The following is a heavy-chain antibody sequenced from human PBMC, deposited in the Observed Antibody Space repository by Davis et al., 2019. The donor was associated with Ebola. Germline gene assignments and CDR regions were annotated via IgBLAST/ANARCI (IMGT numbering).Heavy chain of an antibody. V-gene: IGHV3-74*01. CDR3: ATRRTPYGLDV. D-gene: IGHD6-6*01. Sequence: PGGSLRLSCAAFAFNFGTYGMHCVRHAPGKGLVWVSRINSDGSTRNYADSVKGRFTISRDNAKNTLYLQINSLRAEDTAVYYCATRRTPYGLDVWGQGTTVTVSS. J-gene: IGHJ6*02. CDR1: AFNFGTYG. CDR2: INSDGSTR.